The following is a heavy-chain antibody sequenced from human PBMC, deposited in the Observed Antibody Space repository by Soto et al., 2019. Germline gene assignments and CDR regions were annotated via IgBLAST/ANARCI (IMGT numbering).Heavy chain of an antibody. D-gene: IGHD3-22*01. CDR3: TTSLRWLLDC. J-gene: IGHJ4*02. V-gene: IGHV3-33*01. Sequence: GGSLRLSCAASGFTFSSYGMHWVRQAPGKGLEWVAVIWYDGSNKYYADSVKGRFTISRDNSKNTLYLQMNSLKTEDTAVYYCTTSLRWLLDCWGQGTLVTVSS. CDR1: GFTFSSYG. CDR2: IWYDGSNK.